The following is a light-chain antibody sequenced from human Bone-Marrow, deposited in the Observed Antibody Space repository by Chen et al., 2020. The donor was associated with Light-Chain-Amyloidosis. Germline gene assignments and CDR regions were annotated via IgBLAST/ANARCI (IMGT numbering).Light chain of an antibody. CDR2: EVT. CDR1: SSDVGGDNH. V-gene: IGLV2-14*01. CDR3: SSYTITNTLV. J-gene: IGLJ1*01. Sequence: QSALTQPASVSGSPGQSITIPCTGTSSDVGGDNHVSWYQQHPDKAPKLKIYEVTNRPSWVPYRFSGSKSDNTASLTISGLQTEDEADYFCSSYTITNTLVFGSGTRVTVL.